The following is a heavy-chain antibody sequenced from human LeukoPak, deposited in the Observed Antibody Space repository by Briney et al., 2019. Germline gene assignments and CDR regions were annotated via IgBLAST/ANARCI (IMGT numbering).Heavy chain of an antibody. J-gene: IGHJ4*02. D-gene: IGHD6-6*01. CDR3: ARTSSIAAHPVDY. CDR1: GGSISSYY. V-gene: IGHV4-59*08. Sequence: SETLSFTCTVSGGSISSYYWSWIRQPPGKGLVWIGYIYYSGSTNYNPSLKSRVTISVDTSKNQFSLKLSSVTAADTAVYYCARTSSIAAHPVDYWGQGTLVTVSS. CDR2: IYYSGST.